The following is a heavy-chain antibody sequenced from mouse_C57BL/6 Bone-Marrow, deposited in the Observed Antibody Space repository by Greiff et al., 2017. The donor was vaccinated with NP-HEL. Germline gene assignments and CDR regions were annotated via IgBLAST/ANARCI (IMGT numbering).Heavy chain of an antibody. CDR2: INPSSGYT. Sequence: QVQLQQSGAELARPGASVKMSCKASGYTFTSYTMHWVKQRPGQGLEWIGYINPSSGYTKYNQKFKDKATLTADKSSSTAYLQLSSLTSEDSAVYYCARYVNYMFAYWGQGTLVTVSA. D-gene: IGHD2-1*01. J-gene: IGHJ3*01. V-gene: IGHV1-4*01. CDR3: ARYVNYMFAY. CDR1: GYTFTSYT.